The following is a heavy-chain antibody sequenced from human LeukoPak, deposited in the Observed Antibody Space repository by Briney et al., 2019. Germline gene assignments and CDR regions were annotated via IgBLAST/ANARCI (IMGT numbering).Heavy chain of an antibody. J-gene: IGHJ4*02. V-gene: IGHV3-11*01. Sequence: GGSLRLSCAASGFTFSDYYMSWIRQAPGKGLEWVSYISGSGSNIYYADSVRGRFTISRDNAKNSLYLQVNSRRAEDTAVYFCSGVTYWGIVAYWGQGTLVTVSS. CDR2: ISGSGSNI. CDR3: SGVTYWGIVAY. CDR1: GFTFSDYY. D-gene: IGHD1-26*01.